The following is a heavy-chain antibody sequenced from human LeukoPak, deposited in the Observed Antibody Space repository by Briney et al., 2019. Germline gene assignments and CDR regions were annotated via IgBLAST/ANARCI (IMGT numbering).Heavy chain of an antibody. CDR2: ISAYNGNT. Sequence: ASVKVSCKASGYTFTSYGISWVRQPPGQGLEWMGWISAYNGNTNYAQKLQGRVTMTTDTSTSTAYMERRSLRSDATAVYYCARDSYSYGYLYYFDYWGQGTLVTVSS. J-gene: IGHJ4*02. V-gene: IGHV1-18*01. CDR1: GYTFTSYG. D-gene: IGHD5-18*01. CDR3: ARDSYSYGYLYYFDY.